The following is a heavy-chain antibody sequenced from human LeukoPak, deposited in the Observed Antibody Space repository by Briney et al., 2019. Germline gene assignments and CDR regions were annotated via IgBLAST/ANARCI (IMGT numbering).Heavy chain of an antibody. J-gene: IGHJ4*02. CDR2: IRYDGSNK. CDR1: GFTFSSYG. CDR3: ANIVATIDDY. D-gene: IGHD5-12*01. Sequence: GGSLRLSCAASGFTFSSYGMHWVRQAPGKGLEWVAFIRYDGSNKYYADSVKGRFTISRDNSKNTLYLQMNSLRAEDTAVYYCANIVATIDDYWGQGTLVTVSS. V-gene: IGHV3-30*02.